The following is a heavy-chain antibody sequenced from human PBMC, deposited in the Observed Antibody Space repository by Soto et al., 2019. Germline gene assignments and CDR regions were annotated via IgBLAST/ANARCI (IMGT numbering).Heavy chain of an antibody. D-gene: IGHD2-15*01. CDR1: GFTFRSYA. J-gene: IGHJ6*02. V-gene: IGHV3-30-3*01. Sequence: QVQLVESGGGVVQPGRSLRLSCAASGFTFRSYAMHWVRKAPGKGLECVAVIAYDGSNKFYRDYVKGRFTISRDNSKNTLYLQINSLRYEDTAVYYCARGDREDIAVVVGARPGAYGVDVWGQGTTVTVSS. CDR2: IAYDGSNK. CDR3: ARGDREDIAVVVGARPGAYGVDV.